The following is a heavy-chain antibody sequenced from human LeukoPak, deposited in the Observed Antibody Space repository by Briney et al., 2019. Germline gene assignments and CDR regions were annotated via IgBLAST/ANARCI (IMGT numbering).Heavy chain of an antibody. CDR3: ARQGVGKYNWNFLNWFDP. J-gene: IGHJ5*02. CDR2: IYYSGGT. CDR1: GGAISSRSFY. V-gene: IGHV4-39*01. D-gene: IGHD1-7*01. Sequence: SETLSLTCTVSGGAISSRSFYWGWIRQPPGKGLEWIGSIYYSGGTYYNPSLKSRVTMSVDTSKNQFSLKLTSVTAADTAVFYCARQGVGKYNWNFLNWFDPWGPGTLVTVSS.